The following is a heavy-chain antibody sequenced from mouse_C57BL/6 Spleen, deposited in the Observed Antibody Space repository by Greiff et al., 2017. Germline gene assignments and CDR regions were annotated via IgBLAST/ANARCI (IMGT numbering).Heavy chain of an antibody. V-gene: IGHV14-1*01. CDR2: IDPEDGDT. CDR3: PSTTVREYYFDY. Sequence: VQLQQSGAELVRPGASVKLPCTASGFNIKDYYMHWVKQRPEQGLEWIGRIDPEDGDTEYAPKFQGKATMTADTSSNTAYLQLSSLTSEDTAVYYCPSTTVREYYFDYWGQGTTLTVSS. CDR1: GFNIKDYY. D-gene: IGHD1-1*01. J-gene: IGHJ2*01.